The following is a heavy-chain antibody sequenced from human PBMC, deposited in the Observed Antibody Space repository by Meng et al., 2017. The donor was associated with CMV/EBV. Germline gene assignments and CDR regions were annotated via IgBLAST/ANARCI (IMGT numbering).Heavy chain of an antibody. V-gene: IGHV1-69*10. D-gene: IGHD3-3*01. CDR1: GGTFSSYA. J-gene: IGHJ6*02. CDR2: IIPILGIA. CDR3: AMSITIFGVVTHYYYYYGMDV. Sequence: SVKVSCKASGGTFSSYAISWVRQAPGQGLEWMGGIIPILGIANYARKFQGRVTITADKSTSTAYMELSSLRSEDTAVYYCAMSITIFGVVTHYYYYYGMDVWGQGTTVTVSS.